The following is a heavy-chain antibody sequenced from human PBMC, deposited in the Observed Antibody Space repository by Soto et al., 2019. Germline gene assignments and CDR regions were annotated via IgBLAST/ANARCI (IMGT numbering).Heavy chain of an antibody. CDR2: INHSGTT. J-gene: IGHJ5*02. Sequence: SETLSLTCAVYGGLFSGYYWTWIRQPPGKGLEWIGQINHSGTTNYNPSLKSRVTISVDTSKNQFSLKLSSVTAADTAVYYCARDRNFNVDIVATITNWFDPWGQGTLVTVS. V-gene: IGHV4-34*01. CDR1: GGLFSGYY. CDR3: ARDRNFNVDIVATITNWFDP. D-gene: IGHD5-12*01.